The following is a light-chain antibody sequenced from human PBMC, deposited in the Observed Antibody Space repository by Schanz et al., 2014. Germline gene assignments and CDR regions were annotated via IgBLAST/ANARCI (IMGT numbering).Light chain of an antibody. Sequence: QSVLTQPPSVSAAPGQKVTISCSGSSSNIGNNYVSWYQQLPGTAPKLLIYDNNNRPSGIPHRFSGSKSGTSASLAISGLQSEDEGHYYCAAWDDSLSGQVFGGGTKLTVL. CDR1: SSNIGNNY. CDR2: DNN. CDR3: AAWDDSLSGQV. V-gene: IGLV1-51*01. J-gene: IGLJ3*02.